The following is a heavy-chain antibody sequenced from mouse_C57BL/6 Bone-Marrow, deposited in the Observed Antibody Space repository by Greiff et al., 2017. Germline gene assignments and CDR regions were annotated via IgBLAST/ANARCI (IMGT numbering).Heavy chain of an antibody. CDR3: ARSPFITTEDYFDY. V-gene: IGHV1-22*01. Sequence: DVQLQESGPELVKPGASVKMSCKASGYTFTDYNMHWVKQSHGKSLEWIGYINPNNGGTSYNQKFKGKATLTVNKSSSTAYMELRSLTSEDSAVYYCARSPFITTEDYFDYWGQGTTLTVSS. D-gene: IGHD1-1*01. J-gene: IGHJ2*01. CDR1: GYTFTDYN. CDR2: INPNNGGT.